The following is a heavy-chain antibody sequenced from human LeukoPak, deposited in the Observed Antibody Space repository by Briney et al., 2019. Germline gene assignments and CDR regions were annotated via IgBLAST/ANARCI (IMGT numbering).Heavy chain of an antibody. CDR2: IWYDGSNK. D-gene: IGHD3-10*01. V-gene: IGHV3-33*07. J-gene: IGHJ4*02. CDR1: GFIFSSYG. Sequence: GGSLRLSCAASGFIFSSYGMYWVRQAPGKGLEWVAVIWYDGSNKYYGDSVKGRFTVSRDNSNNTLYLQMNSLRAGDTAVYYCARDGASRGLDYWGQGTLVTVSS. CDR3: ARDGASRGLDY.